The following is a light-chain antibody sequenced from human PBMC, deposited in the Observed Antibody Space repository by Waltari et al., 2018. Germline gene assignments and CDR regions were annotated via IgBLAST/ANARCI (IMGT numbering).Light chain of an antibody. CDR1: RMDVGSYNL. Sequence: QSALTQPASVSGSPGQSITISCTGTRMDVGSYNLVSGYQQYPGKAPKLMIYEGSKRPSGVSNRFSGSKSGNTASLTISGLQAEDEADYYCCSYAGSSTPHVFGTGTKVIV. CDR2: EGS. CDR3: CSYAGSSTPHV. J-gene: IGLJ1*01. V-gene: IGLV2-23*01.